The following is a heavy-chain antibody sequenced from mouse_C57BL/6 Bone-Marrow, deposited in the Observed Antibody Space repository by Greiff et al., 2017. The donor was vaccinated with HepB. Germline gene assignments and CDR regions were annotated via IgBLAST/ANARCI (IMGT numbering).Heavy chain of an antibody. J-gene: IGHJ3*01. CDR1: GYTFTDYY. Sequence: VQLQQSGAELVRPGASVKLSCKASGYTFTDYYINWVKQRPGQGLEWIARIYPGSGNTYYNEKFKGKATLTAEKSSSTAYMQLSSLTSEDSAVYFCAVYDYGSSDWFGYWGQGTLVTVTA. CDR2: IYPGSGNT. CDR3: AVYDYGSSDWFGY. V-gene: IGHV1-76*01. D-gene: IGHD1-1*01.